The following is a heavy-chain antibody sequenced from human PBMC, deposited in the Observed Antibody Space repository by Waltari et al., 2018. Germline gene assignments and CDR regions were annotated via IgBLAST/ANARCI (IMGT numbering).Heavy chain of an antibody. CDR2: IKSKTDGGTT. CDR3: TTGFLYHLVGATTSGPTYYFDY. Sequence: SCAASGFTFSNAWMSWVRQAPGKGLEWVGRIKSKTDGGTTDYAAPVKGRFTISRDDSKNTLYLQMNSLKTEDTAVYYCTTGFLYHLVGATTSGPTYYFDYWGQGTLVTVSS. D-gene: IGHD1-26*01. V-gene: IGHV3-15*01. J-gene: IGHJ4*02. CDR1: GFTFSNAW.